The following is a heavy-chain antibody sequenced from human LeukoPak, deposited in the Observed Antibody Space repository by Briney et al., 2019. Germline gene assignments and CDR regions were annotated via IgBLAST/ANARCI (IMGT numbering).Heavy chain of an antibody. CDR3: ARDSSSWYGGYFDY. CDR2: IYYSGYT. D-gene: IGHD6-13*01. J-gene: IGHJ4*02. CDR1: GGSISSYY. V-gene: IGHV4-59*01. Sequence: SETLSLTCTVSGGSISSYYWSWIRQPPGKELQWIGYIYYSGYTNYNPSLKSRVTISVDTSKNQFSLKLSSVTAADTAVYYCARDSSSWYGGYFDYWGQGTLVTVSS.